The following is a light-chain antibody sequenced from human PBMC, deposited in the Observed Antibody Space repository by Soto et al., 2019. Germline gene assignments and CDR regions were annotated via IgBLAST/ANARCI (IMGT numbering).Light chain of an antibody. Sequence: DIQMTQSPSTLSGSVGDRVTITCRASQTISSWLAWYQQKPGKAPKLLIYDASTLETGVPSRFSGSGSGTDFTFTISSLQPEDIGTYYCQQYDTLQFTFGPGTKVNIK. CDR3: QQYDTLQFT. V-gene: IGKV1-33*01. J-gene: IGKJ3*01. CDR2: DAS. CDR1: QTISSW.